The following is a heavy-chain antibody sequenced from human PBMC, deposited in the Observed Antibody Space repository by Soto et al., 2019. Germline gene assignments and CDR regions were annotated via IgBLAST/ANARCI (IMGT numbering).Heavy chain of an antibody. Sequence: LRLSCAASGFTFSSYWMHWVRQTPGKGLVWVSRIDIAGSTTTYADSVKGRFTISRDNAKNTLYLQMNSLRAEDTAVYYCARDQTVAGPTTFDYCGQGTLVTVSS. J-gene: IGHJ4*02. D-gene: IGHD6-19*01. CDR3: ARDQTVAGPTTFDY. V-gene: IGHV3-74*01. CDR2: IDIAGSTT. CDR1: GFTFSSYW.